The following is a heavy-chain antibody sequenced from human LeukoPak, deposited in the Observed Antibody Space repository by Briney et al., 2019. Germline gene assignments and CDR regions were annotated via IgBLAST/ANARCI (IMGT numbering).Heavy chain of an antibody. J-gene: IGHJ4*02. D-gene: IGHD1-14*01. CDR2: IYYSGST. CDR3: ARSPEYYFDY. CDR1: GGSISSGGYY. Sequence: SQTLSLTCTVSGGSISSGGYYWSWIRQHPGTGLEWIGYIYYSGSTYYNPSLESRVTISVDTSENQFSLKLTSVTAADTAVYYCARSPEYYFDYWGQGTLVTVSS. V-gene: IGHV4-31*03.